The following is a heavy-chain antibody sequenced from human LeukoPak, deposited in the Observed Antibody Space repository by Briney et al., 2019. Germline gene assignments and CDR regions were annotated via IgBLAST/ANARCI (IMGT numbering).Heavy chain of an antibody. J-gene: IGHJ5*02. CDR2: TSYDGTDE. V-gene: IGHV3-30*18. CDR1: GFTFKNYG. D-gene: IGHD6-13*01. Sequence: GESLRLSCAASGFTFKNYGMQWVRQAPGKGLEWEAFTSYDGTDEYYSASVKGRFAISRDNSQSTLYLQMTSVRADDTAVYYCAKVWPLYSSNWYYCHPWGGGTLVTVSS. CDR3: AKVWPLYSSNWYYCHP.